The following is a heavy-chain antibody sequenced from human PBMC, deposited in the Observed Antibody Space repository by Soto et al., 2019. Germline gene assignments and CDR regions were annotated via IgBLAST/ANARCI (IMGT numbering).Heavy chain of an antibody. D-gene: IGHD3-10*01. CDR3: AAHGTPRKSYGSGTTKPIYYYYYMDV. J-gene: IGHJ6*03. CDR1: GFTFTSSA. CDR2: IVVGSGNT. Sequence: SVKVSCKASGFTFTSSAMQWVRQARGQRLEWIGWIVVGSGNTNYAQKLQERVTITRDMSTSTAYMELSSLRSEDTAVYYCAAHGTPRKSYGSGTTKPIYYYYYMDVWGKGTTVTVSS. V-gene: IGHV1-58*02.